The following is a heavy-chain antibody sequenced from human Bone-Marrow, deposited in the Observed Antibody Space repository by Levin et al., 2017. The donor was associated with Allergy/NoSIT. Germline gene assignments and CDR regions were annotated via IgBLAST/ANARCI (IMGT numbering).Heavy chain of an antibody. CDR1: GFTFSTYA. CDR3: AKRGAMLGGDFDY. Sequence: AGGSLRLSCTASGFTFSTYAMAWVRQAPGKGLEWVSTVSGGDGSTTYYADSVKGRFTIFRDNSKNSLYLQVNSLRAEDTALYYCAKRGAMLGGDFDYWGQGTLVTVSS. J-gene: IGHJ4*02. V-gene: IGHV3-23*01. D-gene: IGHD3-16*01. CDR2: VSGGDGSTT.